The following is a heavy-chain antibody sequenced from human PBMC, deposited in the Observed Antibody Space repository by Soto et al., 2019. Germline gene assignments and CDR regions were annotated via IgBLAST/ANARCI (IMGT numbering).Heavy chain of an antibody. J-gene: IGHJ4*02. D-gene: IGHD5-12*01. CDR2: INHSGST. Sequence: QVQLQQWGAGLLKPSETLSLTCAVYGGSFSGYNWSWIRQPPGKGLEWIGEINHSGSTNYNPSLKSRVTISVDTSKNQFSLKLSSVTAADTAVYYCARGRKDGYNFDYWGQGTLVTVSS. CDR1: GGSFSGYN. V-gene: IGHV4-34*01. CDR3: ARGRKDGYNFDY.